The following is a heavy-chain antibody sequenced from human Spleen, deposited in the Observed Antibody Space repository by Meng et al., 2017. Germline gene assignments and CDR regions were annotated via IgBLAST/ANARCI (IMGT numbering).Heavy chain of an antibody. D-gene: IGHD3-10*01. CDR1: GGSINSGSYY. Sequence: SETLSLTCTVSGGSINSGSYYWSWIRQAPGKGLEWVGYIYYTGSTNLNPTLKSRVTMSVDTSKNQFSLNINSVTAADTAVYFCARVGDGGSGHFDHWGQGRLVTVSS. CDR2: IYYTGST. J-gene: IGHJ4*02. V-gene: IGHV4-61*01. CDR3: ARVGDGGSGHFDH.